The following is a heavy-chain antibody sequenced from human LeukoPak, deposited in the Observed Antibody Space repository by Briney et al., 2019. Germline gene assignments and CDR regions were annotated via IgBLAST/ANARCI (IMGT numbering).Heavy chain of an antibody. V-gene: IGHV4-59*01. Sequence: SETLSLTCTVSGGSISSYYWSWIREPPGKGLEWIGYIYYSGSTNYNPSLKSRVTISVDTSKNQFSLKLSSVTAADTAAYYGTSSGVGAPSFDYWGQGTLVTVSS. CDR1: GGSISSYY. CDR2: IYYSGST. D-gene: IGHD3-10*01. CDR3: TSSGVGAPSFDY. J-gene: IGHJ4*02.